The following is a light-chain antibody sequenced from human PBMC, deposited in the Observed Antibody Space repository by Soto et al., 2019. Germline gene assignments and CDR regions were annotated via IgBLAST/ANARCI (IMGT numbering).Light chain of an antibody. CDR2: GAS. CDR3: QQYGRTPRT. CDR1: QSVNNNF. V-gene: IGKV3-20*01. Sequence: EVLLTQSPGTLSLSPGERATLSCRASQSVNNNFLAWYQQKPGQAPRLLIYGASSRPTGIPDKFSGSGSGTDFTLTISRLEPEDFAVYLCQQYGRTPRTFGQGTKVEIK. J-gene: IGKJ1*01.